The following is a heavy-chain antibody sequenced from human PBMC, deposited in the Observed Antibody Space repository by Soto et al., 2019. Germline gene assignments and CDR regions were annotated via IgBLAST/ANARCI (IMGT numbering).Heavy chain of an antibody. D-gene: IGHD3-22*01. CDR3: ARDRAFGYYWGYDAFDI. CDR2: IWYDGSNK. V-gene: IGHV3-33*01. CDR1: GLTFSSYG. Sequence: PWGSLRLSCAASGLTFSSYGMHWVRQAPGKGLEWVAVIWYDGSNKYYADSVKGRFTISRDNSKNTLYLQMNSLRAEDTAVYYCARDRAFGYYWGYDAFDIWGQGTMVTVS. J-gene: IGHJ3*02.